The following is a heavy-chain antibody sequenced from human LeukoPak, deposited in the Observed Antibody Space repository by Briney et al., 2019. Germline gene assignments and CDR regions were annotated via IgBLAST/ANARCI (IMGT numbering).Heavy chain of an antibody. D-gene: IGHD6-25*01. CDR2: VRSKTYGGTT. J-gene: IGHJ6*02. CDR3: TRAYGGVAATGQSSYYFGMDV. Sequence: GGSLRLSCTVSGFNFGDYAMTWFRLAPGKGLEWVGFVRSKTYGGTTEYAASVKGRFTISRDDSKGIAYLQMNSLKTEDSVVYYCTRAYGGVAATGQSSYYFGMDVWGHGTTVTVSS. CDR1: GFNFGDYA. V-gene: IGHV3-49*03.